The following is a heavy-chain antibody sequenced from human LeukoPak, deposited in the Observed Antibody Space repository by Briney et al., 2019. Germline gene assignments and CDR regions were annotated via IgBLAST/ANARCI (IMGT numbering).Heavy chain of an antibody. CDR3: VRQYSYDSSGYYPWDY. V-gene: IGHV3-23*01. CDR1: VFIFSNYD. D-gene: IGHD3-22*01. CDR2: YSTSCDST. Sequence: PGASERLFCSACVFIFSNYDVTGLRQAPGKGLVWVSSYSTSCDSTADAASVKGRFTISRDNAKNTLYLQMNSLRAEDTAMYYCVRQYSYDSSGYYPWDYWGQGTLVTVSS. J-gene: IGHJ4*02.